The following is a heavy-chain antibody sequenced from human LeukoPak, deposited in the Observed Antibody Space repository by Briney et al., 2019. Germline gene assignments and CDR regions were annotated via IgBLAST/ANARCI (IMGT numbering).Heavy chain of an antibody. Sequence: PGGSLRLSCAASGFTFSSYAMSWVRQAPGKGLESGSAISGRGGSTYYPDSLKGRFTISRDNSKNTLYLQMNSLRAEDTAVYYCAKDATPYYWGQGTLVTVSS. J-gene: IGHJ4*02. CDR3: AKDATPYY. D-gene: IGHD1-26*01. CDR2: ISGRGGST. V-gene: IGHV3-23*01. CDR1: GFTFSSYA.